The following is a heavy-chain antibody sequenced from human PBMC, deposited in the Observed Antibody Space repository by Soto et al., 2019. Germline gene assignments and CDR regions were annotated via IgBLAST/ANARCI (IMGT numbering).Heavy chain of an antibody. CDR1: GGTFTSFT. V-gene: IGHV1-69*10. CDR3: ASRPQASLYPLDS. CDR2: IIPLVGKP. J-gene: IGHJ5*01. Sequence: ASVKVSCKASGGTFTSFTINWVRQAPGQSLEWMGGIIPLVGKPTYAQAFQGRVAFIVDKSTTTGYMELSGLRSDDTAVYSCASRPQASLYPLDSYREGTLVTVCS. D-gene: IGHD2-15*01.